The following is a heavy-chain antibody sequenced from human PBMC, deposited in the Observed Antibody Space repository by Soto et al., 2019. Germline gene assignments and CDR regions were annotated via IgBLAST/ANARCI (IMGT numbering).Heavy chain of an antibody. CDR2: MSYDGSNK. J-gene: IGHJ4*02. D-gene: IGHD6-13*01. Sequence: QVQLVESGGGAVQPGRSLRLSCAASGFTFSIYAMHWVRQTPGTGLECVAIMSYDGSNKYYADSVKGRFTISRDNSKNTLYLQMNSLRAEDTAVYYCARDQTGITTAGGGRIDYWGQGTLVTVSS. CDR1: GFTFSIYA. CDR3: ARDQTGITTAGGGRIDY. V-gene: IGHV3-30-3*01.